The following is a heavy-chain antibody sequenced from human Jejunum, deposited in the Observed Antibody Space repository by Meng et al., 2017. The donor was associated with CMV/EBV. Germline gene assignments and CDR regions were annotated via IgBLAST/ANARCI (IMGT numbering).Heavy chain of an antibody. CDR2: IYYSGST. J-gene: IGHJ4*02. D-gene: IGHD2-21*01. Sequence: RHECGPGLVRPWEDMSLSSTVSVASISRSAYYWGWSRQSPGKGLEWIGTIYYSGSTYTNPSLNSAVTISVDTSKNQFSLKLSFVTAADTAVYYCASGIKTGIVDLWGQGTLVTVS. CDR1: VASISRSAYY. CDR3: ASGIKTGIVDL. V-gene: IGHV4-39*07.